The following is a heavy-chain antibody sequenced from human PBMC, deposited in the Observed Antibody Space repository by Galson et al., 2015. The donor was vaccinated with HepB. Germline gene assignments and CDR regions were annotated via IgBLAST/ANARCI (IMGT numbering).Heavy chain of an antibody. CDR3: ARHKTYYYDSSGYYPDAFDI. V-gene: IGHV5-51*01. CDR2: IYPGDSDT. Sequence: QSGAEVKKPGESLKISCKGSGYSFTSYWIGWVRQMPGKGLEWMGIIYPGDSDTRYSPSFQGQVTISADKSISTAYLQWSSLKASDTAMYYCARHKTYYYDSSGYYPDAFDIWGQGTMVTVSS. D-gene: IGHD3-22*01. J-gene: IGHJ3*02. CDR1: GYSFTSYW.